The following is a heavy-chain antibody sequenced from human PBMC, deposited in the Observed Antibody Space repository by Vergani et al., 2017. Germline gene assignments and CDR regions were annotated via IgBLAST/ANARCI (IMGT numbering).Heavy chain of an antibody. CDR2: VSFRGDT. J-gene: IGHJ4*02. D-gene: IGHD3-10*01. CDR3: ARSRICYGAGSPDY. Sequence: QVKLQESGPGLVKPSETLSLTCTVSGASVNSYYWSWIRQPPGKGLEWMGYVSFRGDTLYDPSVKGRMTISLNTSSNQFSLYLTSVTAADTAVYYCARSRICYGAGSPDYWGQGTLVTDSS. CDR1: GASVNSYY. V-gene: IGHV4-59*02.